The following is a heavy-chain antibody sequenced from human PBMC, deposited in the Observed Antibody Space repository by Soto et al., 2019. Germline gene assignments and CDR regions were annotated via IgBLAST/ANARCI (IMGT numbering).Heavy chain of an antibody. CDR3: ARDQCGNWNSNWYDP. CDR2: ISAYNGNT. V-gene: IGHV1-18*01. D-gene: IGHD1-1*01. CDR1: GYTFTSYG. J-gene: IGHJ5*02. Sequence: ASVKVSCKASGYTFTSYGISWVRQAPGQGLEWMGWISAYNGNTNYAQKLQGRVTMTRDTSTSTAYMELSSLRSEDTAVYYCARDQCGNWNSNWYDPWGQGTLVTVSS.